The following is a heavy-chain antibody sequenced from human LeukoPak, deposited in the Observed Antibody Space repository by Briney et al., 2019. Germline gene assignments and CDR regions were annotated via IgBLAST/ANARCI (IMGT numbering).Heavy chain of an antibody. J-gene: IGHJ4*02. Sequence: PSETLSLTCTVSGGSVSSGRYYWSWIRQPPGKGLEWIGYIYYSGSTSYNPSYSSGSTNYNPSLKSRATLSIITSNNHFSLRLNSVTAADTAVYYCARASGVSSYLLPSWGEGTLVTVSS. D-gene: IGHD2-8*01. V-gene: IGHV4-61*01. CDR1: GGSVSSGRYY. CDR2: IYYSGSTSYNPSYSSGST. CDR3: ARASGVSSYLLPS.